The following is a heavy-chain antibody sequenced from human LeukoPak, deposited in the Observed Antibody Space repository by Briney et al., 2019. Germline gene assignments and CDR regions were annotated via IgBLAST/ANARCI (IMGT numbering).Heavy chain of an antibody. V-gene: IGHV1-69*13. J-gene: IGHJ4*02. Sequence: SVKVSCKASGGTFSSYAISWVRQAPGQGLEWMGGIIPIFGTANYAQKFQGRVTITVDESTSTAYMELSSLRSEDTAVYYCASLDDYVWGSYRYTPFDYWGQGTLVTVSS. D-gene: IGHD3-16*02. CDR2: IIPIFGTA. CDR3: ASLDDYVWGSYRYTPFDY. CDR1: GGTFSSYA.